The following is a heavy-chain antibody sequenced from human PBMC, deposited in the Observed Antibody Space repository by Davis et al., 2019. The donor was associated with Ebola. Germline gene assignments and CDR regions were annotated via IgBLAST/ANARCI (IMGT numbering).Heavy chain of an antibody. CDR1: GFTFSSYG. D-gene: IGHD6-6*01. V-gene: IGHV3-33*01. CDR2: IWYDGSNK. J-gene: IGHJ6*02. Sequence: GESLKISCAASGFTFSSYGMHWVRQAPGKGLEWVAVIWYDGSNKYYADSVKGRFTISRDNSKNTLYLQMNSLRAEDTAVYYCARTARPDYYYYGMDVWGQGTTVTVSS. CDR3: ARTARPDYYYYGMDV.